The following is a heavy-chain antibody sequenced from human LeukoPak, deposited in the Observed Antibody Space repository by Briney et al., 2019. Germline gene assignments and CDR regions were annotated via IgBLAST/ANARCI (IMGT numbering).Heavy chain of an antibody. Sequence: SETLSLTCAVYGGSFSGYYWSWIRQPPGKGLEWIGEINHSGSTNYNPSLKSRVTISVDTSKNQFSLKLSSVTAADTAVYYCARGRKSWTQPPSWFDPWGQGTLVTVSS. CDR1: GGSFSGYY. V-gene: IGHV4-34*01. CDR3: ARGRKSWTQPPSWFDP. CDR2: INHSGST. D-gene: IGHD5-18*01. J-gene: IGHJ5*02.